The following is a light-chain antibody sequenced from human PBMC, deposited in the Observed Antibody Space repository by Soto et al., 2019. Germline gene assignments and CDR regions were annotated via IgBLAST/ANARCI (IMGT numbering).Light chain of an antibody. J-gene: IGLJ1*01. Sequence: QSVLAQPASVSGSPEQSVTISCTGTSSDVGTYNLVSWYQQHPGKAPKLIIYEVTERPSGVSNRFSGSKFGNTASLTISGLLPEDEADYYCCSYGGGSALPSVFGTGTKV. V-gene: IGLV2-23*02. CDR2: EVT. CDR3: CSYGGGSALPSV. CDR1: SSDVGTYNL.